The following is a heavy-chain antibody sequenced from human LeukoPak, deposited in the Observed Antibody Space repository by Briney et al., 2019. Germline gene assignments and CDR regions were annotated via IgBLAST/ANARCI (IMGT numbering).Heavy chain of an antibody. Sequence: QPSETLSLTCTVSGGSISSGSYYWSWIRQPAGKGLEWIGEINHSGSTNYNPSLKSRVTISVDTSKNQFSLKLSSVTAADTAVYYCARGGDYDGFDYWGQGTLVTVSS. V-gene: IGHV4-61*10. CDR2: INHSGST. J-gene: IGHJ4*02. D-gene: IGHD4-23*01. CDR1: GGSISSGSYY. CDR3: ARGGDYDGFDY.